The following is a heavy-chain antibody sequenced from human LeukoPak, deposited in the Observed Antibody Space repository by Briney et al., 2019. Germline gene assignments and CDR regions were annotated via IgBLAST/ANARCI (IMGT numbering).Heavy chain of an antibody. CDR3: ARAPLRFLEWLLGY. CDR2: INPNSGGT. CDR1: GYTFTGYY. V-gene: IGHV1-2*02. J-gene: IGHJ4*02. Sequence: GASVKVSCKASGYTFTGYYMHRVRQAPGQGIEWIVWINPNSGGTNYAQKFQGRVTMTRYTSISTAYMELSRLRSDDTDVYYCARAPLRFLEWLLGYWGQGTLVTVSS. D-gene: IGHD3-3*01.